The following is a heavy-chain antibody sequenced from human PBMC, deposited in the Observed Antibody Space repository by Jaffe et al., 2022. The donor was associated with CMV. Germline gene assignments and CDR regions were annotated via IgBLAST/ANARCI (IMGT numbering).Heavy chain of an antibody. CDR3: ARDRAMYYGKGGALDV. CDR2: IWYDGSNK. V-gene: IGHV3-33*01. CDR1: GFTFSSYG. J-gene: IGHJ6*02. D-gene: IGHD3-10*01. Sequence: QVQLVESGGGVVQPGRSLRLSCAASGFTFSSYGMHWVRQAPGKGLEWVAVIWYDGSNKYYADSVKGRFTISRDNSKNTLYLQMNSLRAEDTAVYYCARDRAMYYGKGGALDVWGQGTTVTVSS.